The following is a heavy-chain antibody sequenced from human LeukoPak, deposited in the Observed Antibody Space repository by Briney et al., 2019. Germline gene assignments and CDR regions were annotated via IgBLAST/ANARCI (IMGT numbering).Heavy chain of an antibody. J-gene: IGHJ6*02. CDR3: AREPYSSGSYGMDV. D-gene: IGHD6-19*01. CDR1: GFTFSSYS. CDR2: ISGSSSYI. V-gene: IGHV3-21*06. Sequence: GGSLRLSCAASGFTFSSYSMNWVRQAPGKGLEWVSSISGSSSYIFYADSVKGRFTISRDNAKNSLYLQMNSLRVEDTADYYCAREPYSSGSYGMDVWGQGTTVTVSS.